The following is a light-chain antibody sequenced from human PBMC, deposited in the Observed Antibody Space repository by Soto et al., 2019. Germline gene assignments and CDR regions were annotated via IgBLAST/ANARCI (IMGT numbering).Light chain of an antibody. Sequence: EILLTQSPATLSLSPGERATLSCRASQTISSYLAWYQQKPGQAPRLLIYDASNRATGIPARFSGSGSGTDFTLTISSPEPEDFAIYYCQQRRNWPQTFGQGTKVEIK. CDR2: DAS. CDR3: QQRRNWPQT. V-gene: IGKV3-11*01. J-gene: IGKJ1*01. CDR1: QTISSY.